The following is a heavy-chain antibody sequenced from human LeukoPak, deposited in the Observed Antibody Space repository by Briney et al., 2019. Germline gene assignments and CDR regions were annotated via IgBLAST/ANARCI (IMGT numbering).Heavy chain of an antibody. CDR2: ISWNSGSI. Sequence: GGSLRLSCAASGFTFDDYAMHWVRQAPGKGLERVSGISWNSGSIGYADSVKGRFTISRDNAKNSLYLQMNSLRAEDTALYYCAKGYYDFWSGPRGGMDVWGQGTTVTVSS. CDR3: AKGYYDFWSGPRGGMDV. V-gene: IGHV3-9*01. J-gene: IGHJ6*02. CDR1: GFTFDDYA. D-gene: IGHD3-3*01.